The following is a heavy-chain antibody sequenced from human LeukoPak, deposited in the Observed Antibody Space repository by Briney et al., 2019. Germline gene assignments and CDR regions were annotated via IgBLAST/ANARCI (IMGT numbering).Heavy chain of an antibody. J-gene: IGHJ4*02. CDR1: GGSISIRNYY. D-gene: IGHD1-26*01. CDR3: ARRTSNPVGAIDY. V-gene: IGHV4-39*01. CDR2: ISYSGT. Sequence: SETLSLTCTVSGGSISIRNYYWGWFRQPPGRGLEWIGSISYSGTYYNPSLKSRLTISVDTSKNHFSLNLRSVTAADTAVYYCARRTSNPVGAIDYWGQGTLVTVSS.